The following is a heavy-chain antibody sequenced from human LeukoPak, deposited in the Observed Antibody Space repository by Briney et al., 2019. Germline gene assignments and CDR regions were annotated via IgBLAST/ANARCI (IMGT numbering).Heavy chain of an antibody. CDR3: AKYDIVVVPAAKEDV. J-gene: IGHJ6*04. D-gene: IGHD2-2*01. CDR1: GFTFSSYG. CDR2: ISGSGGST. Sequence: GGSLRLSCAASGFTFSSYGMHWVRQAPGKGLEWVSAISGSGGSTYYADSVKGRFTISRDNSKNTLYLQMNSLRAEDTAVYYCAKYDIVVVPAAKEDVWGKGTTVTVSS. V-gene: IGHV3-23*01.